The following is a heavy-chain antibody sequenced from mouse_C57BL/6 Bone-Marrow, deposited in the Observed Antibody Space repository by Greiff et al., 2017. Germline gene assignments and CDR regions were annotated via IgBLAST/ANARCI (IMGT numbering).Heavy chain of an antibody. CDR1: GFTFSDFY. J-gene: IGHJ1*03. CDR2: SRNKANDYTT. Sequence: VQLQQSGGGLVQSGRSLRLSCATSGFTFSDFYMEWVRQAPGKGLEWIAASRNKANDYTTEYSASVKGRFIVSRDTSQSILYLQMNALRAEDTAIYYCARENWNYDGSRDWYFDVWGTGTTVTVSS. V-gene: IGHV7-1*01. D-gene: IGHD1-1*01. CDR3: ARENWNYDGSRDWYFDV.